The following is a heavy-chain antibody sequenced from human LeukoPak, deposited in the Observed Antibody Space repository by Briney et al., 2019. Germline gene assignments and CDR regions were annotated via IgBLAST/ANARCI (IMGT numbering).Heavy chain of an antibody. J-gene: IGHJ4*02. D-gene: IGHD4-17*01. Sequence: PSETLSLTCTVSGGSISSYYWSWIRQPPGKGLEWIGCIYYSGSTNYNPSLKSRVTISVDTSKNQFSLKLSSVTAADTAVYYCARVRHDYGGTYYFDYWGQGTLVTVSS. CDR2: IYYSGST. CDR3: ARVRHDYGGTYYFDY. CDR1: GGSISSYY. V-gene: IGHV4-59*01.